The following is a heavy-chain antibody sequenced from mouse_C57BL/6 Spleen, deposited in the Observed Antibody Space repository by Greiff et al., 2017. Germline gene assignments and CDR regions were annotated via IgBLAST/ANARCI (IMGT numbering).Heavy chain of an antibody. J-gene: IGHJ1*03. CDR2: ISGGGGNT. CDR1: GFTFSSYT. CDR3: ARRDITTRYFDV. D-gene: IGHD2-4*01. V-gene: IGHV5-9*01. Sequence: VQLKESGGGLVKPGGSLKLSCAASGFTFSSYTMSWVRQTPEKRLEWVATISGGGGNTYYPDSVKGRFTISRDNAKNTLYLQMSSLRSEDTALYYCARRDITTRYFDVWGTGTTVTVSS.